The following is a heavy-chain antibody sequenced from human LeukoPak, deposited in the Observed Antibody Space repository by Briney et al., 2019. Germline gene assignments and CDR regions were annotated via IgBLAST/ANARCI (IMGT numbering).Heavy chain of an antibody. J-gene: IGHJ4*02. V-gene: IGHV3-48*01. CDR1: GFTFSSYC. CDR3: ARDWNYGGAFEY. Sequence: GGSLRLSCAASGFTFSSYCMNWVRQAPGKGLEWVSYISGYSSTLYYADSVKGRFTISGDNAKNSLYLQMNSLRAEDTAVYYCARDWNYGGAFEYWGQGTLVTVSS. CDR2: ISGYSSTL. D-gene: IGHD4-23*01.